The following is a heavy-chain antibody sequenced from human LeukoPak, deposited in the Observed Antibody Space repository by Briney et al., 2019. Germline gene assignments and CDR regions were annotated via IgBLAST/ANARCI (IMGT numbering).Heavy chain of an antibody. CDR2: IIPIPGIA. J-gene: IGHJ4*02. V-gene: IGHV1-69*04. Sequence: GASVKVSCKASGGTFSSYAISGVRQGPGQGREWMGRIIPIPGIANYVQKFQGRVTITADKSTSTAYMELSSLRSEDTAVYYCARGPPHYSINWGQGTLVTVSS. D-gene: IGHD1-26*01. CDR1: GGTFSSYA. CDR3: ARGPPHYSIN.